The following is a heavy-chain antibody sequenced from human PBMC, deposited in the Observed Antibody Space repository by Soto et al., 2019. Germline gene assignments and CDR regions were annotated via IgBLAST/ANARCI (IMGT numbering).Heavy chain of an antibody. V-gene: IGHV1-69*13. D-gene: IGHD3-16*01. Sequence: EASVKVSCKASGGTFSSYAISWVRQAPGQGLEWMGGIIPIFGTANYAQKFQGRVTITADESTSTAYMELSSLRSEDTAVYYCAREGGGDGYNFDYWGQGTLVTVSS. CDR1: GGTFSSYA. J-gene: IGHJ4*02. CDR2: IIPIFGTA. CDR3: AREGGGDGYNFDY.